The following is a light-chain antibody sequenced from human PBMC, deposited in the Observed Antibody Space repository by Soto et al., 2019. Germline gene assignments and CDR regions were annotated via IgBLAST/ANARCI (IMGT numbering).Light chain of an antibody. CDR2: DVN. J-gene: IGLJ2*01. CDR3: CSYAGNYKVT. CDR1: SSDVGNYNY. Sequence: QSALTQPRSVSGSPGQSVTISCTGTSSDVGNYNYVSWYQQHPGKAPKLMIYDVNKRPSGVPDRFSGSKSGNMASLTISGFQAEDEADYYCCSYAGNYKVTFGGGTKLTVL. V-gene: IGLV2-11*01.